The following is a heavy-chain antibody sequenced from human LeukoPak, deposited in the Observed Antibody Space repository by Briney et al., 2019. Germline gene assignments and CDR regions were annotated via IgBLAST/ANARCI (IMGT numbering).Heavy chain of an antibody. D-gene: IGHD6-13*01. Sequence: SVKVSCKASGGTFSSYAISWVRQAPGQGLEWLGRIIPIFGTANYAQKFQGRVTITTDESTSTAYMELSSLRSEDTAVYYCATHKSSSWRNNWFDPWGQGTLVTVSS. CDR3: ATHKSSSWRNNWFDP. CDR2: IIPIFGTA. CDR1: GGTFSSYA. J-gene: IGHJ5*02. V-gene: IGHV1-69*05.